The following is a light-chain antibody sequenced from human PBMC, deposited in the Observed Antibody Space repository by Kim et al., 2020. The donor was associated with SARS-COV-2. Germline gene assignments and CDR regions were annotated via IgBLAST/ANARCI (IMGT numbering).Light chain of an antibody. CDR1: SSNIGSNT. CDR3: AAWDDSLNGRGV. J-gene: IGLJ2*01. V-gene: IGLV1-44*01. CDR2: SNN. Sequence: ELTQPPSASGTPGQRVAISCSGSSSNIGSNTVNWYQQLPGTAPKLLIYSNNQRPSGVPDRFSGSKSGTSASLAISGLQSEDEADYYCAAWDDSLNGRGVFGGGTQLTVL.